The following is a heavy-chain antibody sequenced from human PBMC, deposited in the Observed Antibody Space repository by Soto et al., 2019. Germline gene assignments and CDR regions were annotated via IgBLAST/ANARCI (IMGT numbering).Heavy chain of an antibody. CDR3: ARDAGYSSSWYYYYGLDV. Sequence: GGSLRLSCAASGFTFSSYSMNWVRQAPGKGLEWVSSISSSSSYIYYAYSVKGRFTISIDNAKNSLYLQMNSLRAEETAVYYCARDAGYSSSWYYYYGLDVWGQGSTVTVSS. J-gene: IGHJ6*02. CDR1: GFTFSSYS. D-gene: IGHD6-13*01. V-gene: IGHV3-21*01. CDR2: ISSSSSYI.